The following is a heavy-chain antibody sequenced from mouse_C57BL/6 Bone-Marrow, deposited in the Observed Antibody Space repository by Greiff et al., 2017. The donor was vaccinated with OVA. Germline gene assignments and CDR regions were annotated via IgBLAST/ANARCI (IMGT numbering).Heavy chain of an antibody. J-gene: IGHJ2*01. CDR3: ASALWSPFDY. Sequence: QVQLQQPGAELVKPGASVKLSCKASGYTFTSYWMHWVKQRPGQGLEWIGMIHPNSGSTNYNEKFKSKATLTADKSSSTAYMQLSSLTSEDSAVYYCASALWSPFDYWGQGTTLTVSS. CDR1: GYTFTSYW. V-gene: IGHV1-64*01. D-gene: IGHD1-1*02. CDR2: IHPNSGST.